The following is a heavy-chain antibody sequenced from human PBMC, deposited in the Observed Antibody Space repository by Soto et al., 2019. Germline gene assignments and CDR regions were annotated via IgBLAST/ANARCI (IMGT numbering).Heavy chain of an antibody. D-gene: IGHD5-12*01. V-gene: IGHV4-4*02. CDR1: GDSITNDRW. CDR2: IYHSGRT. Sequence: QVQLQESGPGLVKPSGTLSLTCSVSGDSITNDRWWSWVRQSPGKGLEGVGEIYHSGRTNYNPSLKSRVIISVDKSKKNFSLTLSSVTAADTAVYYCTANGYHSLDYWGQGSLVTVSS. CDR3: TANGYHSLDY. J-gene: IGHJ4*02.